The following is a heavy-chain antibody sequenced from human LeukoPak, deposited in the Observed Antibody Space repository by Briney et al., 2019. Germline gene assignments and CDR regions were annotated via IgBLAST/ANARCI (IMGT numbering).Heavy chain of an antibody. D-gene: IGHD3-10*01. CDR2: ISHDGSKK. J-gene: IGHJ4*02. CDR3: AKDWKFYYVSGSFFPDN. Sequence: GGSLRLSCAASGFTFSSSDMHWVRQAPGKGLECVAVISHDGSKKYYADFVKGRFTISRDNSKNTLYLHMNSLIPEDTAVYFCAKDWKFYYVSGSFFPDNWGQGTLVTVSS. V-gene: IGHV3-30*18. CDR1: GFTFSSSD.